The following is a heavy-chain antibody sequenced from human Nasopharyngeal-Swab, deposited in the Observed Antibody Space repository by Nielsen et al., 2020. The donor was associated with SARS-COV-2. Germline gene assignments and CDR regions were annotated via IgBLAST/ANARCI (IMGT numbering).Heavy chain of an antibody. V-gene: IGHV1-18*01. D-gene: IGHD6-13*01. J-gene: IGHJ4*02. Sequence: ASVKDSCKASGYTFTSYGISWVRQAPGQGLEWMGWISAYNGNTNYAQKLQGRVTMTTDTSTSTAYMELRSLRSDDTAVYYCARTRIAGQEYYFDYWGRGTLVTVSS. CDR2: ISAYNGNT. CDR3: ARTRIAGQEYYFDY. CDR1: GYTFTSYG.